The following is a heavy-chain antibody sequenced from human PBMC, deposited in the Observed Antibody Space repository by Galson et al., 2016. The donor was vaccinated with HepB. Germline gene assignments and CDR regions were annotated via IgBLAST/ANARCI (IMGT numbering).Heavy chain of an antibody. CDR2: TYYRSKRYN. J-gene: IGHJ4*02. Sequence: CAISGDSVSSNSVAWNWIRQSPSRGLEWLGRTYYRSKRYNDYAVSVKSRITINPDTSKNQFSLQLNSVTPEDTAVYYCARDGGVSADSFDYWGQGTLVTVSS. CDR1: GDSVSSNSVA. D-gene: IGHD2-2*01. CDR3: ARDGGVSADSFDY. V-gene: IGHV6-1*01.